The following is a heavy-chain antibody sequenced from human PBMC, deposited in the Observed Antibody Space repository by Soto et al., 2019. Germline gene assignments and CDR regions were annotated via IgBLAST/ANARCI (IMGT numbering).Heavy chain of an antibody. CDR1: GGSFSGYY. V-gene: IGHV4-34*01. Sequence: PSETLSLTCAVYGGSFSGYYWSCIRQPPGKGLEWIGEINHSGSTNYNPSLKSRVTISVDTSKNQFSLKLSSVTAADTAVYYCARASSGDSLGYYFDYWGQGTLVSVSS. J-gene: IGHJ4*02. CDR2: INHSGST. D-gene: IGHD4-17*01. CDR3: ARASSGDSLGYYFDY.